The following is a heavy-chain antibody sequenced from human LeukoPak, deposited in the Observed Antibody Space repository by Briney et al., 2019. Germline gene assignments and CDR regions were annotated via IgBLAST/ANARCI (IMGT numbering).Heavy chain of an antibody. J-gene: IGHJ4*02. V-gene: IGHV3-33*01. CDR3: ARDIGARRLDY. D-gene: IGHD6-6*01. CDR2: IWYHGSNA. CDR1: GFTFRNHG. Sequence: GGSLRLSCAASGFTFRNHGMHWVRQAPGKGLEWVAVIWYHGSNAYYADSVRGRFTISRDNARNTLYLQMNGLRAEDTAVYYCARDIGARRLDYWGQGTPVTVSS.